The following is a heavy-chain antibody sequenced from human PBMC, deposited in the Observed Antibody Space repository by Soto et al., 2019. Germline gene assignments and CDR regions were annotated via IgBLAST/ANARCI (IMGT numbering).Heavy chain of an antibody. V-gene: IGHV2-5*01. CDR2: IYWNGEQ. CDR1: GFSLRTDAVG. J-gene: IGHJ4*02. Sequence: QITLKESGPTLVRPTQTLTLTCTVSGFSLRTDAVGVAWIRQSPGKALEWLGIIYWNGEQRYKSSLQPRLTITRDTSKNQVVLTMTDMAPLDTATYFCAHRIAAPGRTLDYWGQGVLVTVSS. CDR3: AHRIAAPGRTLDY. D-gene: IGHD6-13*01.